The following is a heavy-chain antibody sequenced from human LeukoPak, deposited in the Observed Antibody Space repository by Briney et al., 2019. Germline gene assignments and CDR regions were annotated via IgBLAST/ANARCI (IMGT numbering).Heavy chain of an antibody. CDR3: ASRGRDGYFQH. J-gene: IGHJ1*01. CDR1: GGSISSSSYH. D-gene: IGHD3-10*01. V-gene: IGHV4-39*01. CDR2: IYYSGST. Sequence: KPSETLSLTCTVSGGSISSSSYHWGWIRQPPGKGLEWIGSIYYSGSTYYNPSLKSRVTISVDTSKNQFSLKLSSVTAADTAVYYCASRGRDGYFQHWGQGTLVTVSS.